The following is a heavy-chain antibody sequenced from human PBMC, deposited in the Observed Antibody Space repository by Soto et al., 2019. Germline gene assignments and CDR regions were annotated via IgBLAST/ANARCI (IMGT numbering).Heavy chain of an antibody. CDR1: GFTFMSYT. J-gene: IGHJ6*02. Sequence: PGGSLRLSCAASGFTFMSYTMNWVRQAPGTGLEWVASISSSSSYIEYADSLKGRFTISRDNAKNSVHLQMKSLRAEDTAVYYCARDPPATRHGMDVWGQGTTVTVSS. CDR2: ISSSSSYI. CDR3: ARDPPATRHGMDV. V-gene: IGHV3-21*04.